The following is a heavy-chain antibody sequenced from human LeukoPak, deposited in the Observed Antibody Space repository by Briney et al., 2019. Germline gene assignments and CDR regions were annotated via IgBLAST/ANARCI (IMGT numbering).Heavy chain of an antibody. D-gene: IGHD3-10*01. Sequence: GGSLRLSCAASEFTFSNNWMNWVRQAPGKGLEWVSHISSSSSTIYYADSVKGRFTISRDNAKNSLYPQMNSLRAEDTAVYYCARAGFTFSDYFGSFFDYWGQGTLVTVSS. J-gene: IGHJ4*02. V-gene: IGHV3-48*01. CDR1: EFTFSNNW. CDR2: ISSSSSTI. CDR3: ARAGFTFSDYFGSFFDY.